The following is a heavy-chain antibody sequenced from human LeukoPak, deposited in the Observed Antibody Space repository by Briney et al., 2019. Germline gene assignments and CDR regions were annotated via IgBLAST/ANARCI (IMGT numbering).Heavy chain of an antibody. D-gene: IGHD3-3*02. Sequence: GGSLRLSCAASRFTFSSYGMSWVRQAPGKGLEWVSSISGSGGSTYYADSVKGRFTISRDNSKNALYLQMNSLRAEDTAVYYCAKAQRSYLEWLLFDYWGQGTLVTVSS. CDR3: AKAQRSYLEWLLFDY. CDR2: ISGSGGST. CDR1: RFTFSSYG. V-gene: IGHV3-23*01. J-gene: IGHJ4*02.